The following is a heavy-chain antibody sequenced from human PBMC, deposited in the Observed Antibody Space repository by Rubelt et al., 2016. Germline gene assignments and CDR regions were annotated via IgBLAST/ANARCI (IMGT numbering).Heavy chain of an antibody. D-gene: IGHD3-3*01. CDR2: ISSSSSYI. CDR3: ARADSTITFFDY. V-gene: IGHV3-21*05. CDR1: GFTFSSNS. Sequence: GQLVESGGGLVQPGGSLRLSCAASGFTFSSNSMNWVRQAPGKGLEWVSYISSSSSYIYYADSGKGRFTISRDNAKNSLYLQMKSLSAEDTAVYYWARADSTITFFDYWGQGTLVTVSS. J-gene: IGHJ4*02.